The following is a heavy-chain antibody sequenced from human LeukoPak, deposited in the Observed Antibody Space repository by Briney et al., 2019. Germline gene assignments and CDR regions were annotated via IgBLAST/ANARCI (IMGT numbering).Heavy chain of an antibody. Sequence: PGGSLRLSCAASGFTFSSYAMSWVRQAPGKGLEWVSAISGSGGSTYYADSVKGRFTISRDNSKNTLYLQMNSLRAEDTAVYYCAKGGEDGYYGSGNNWFDPWGQGTLVTVSS. CDR1: GFTFSSYA. J-gene: IGHJ5*02. CDR2: ISGSGGST. V-gene: IGHV3-23*01. D-gene: IGHD3-10*01. CDR3: AKGGEDGYYGSGNNWFDP.